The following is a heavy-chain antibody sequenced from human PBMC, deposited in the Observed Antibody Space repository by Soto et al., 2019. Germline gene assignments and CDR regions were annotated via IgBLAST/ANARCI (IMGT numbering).Heavy chain of an antibody. D-gene: IGHD3-3*01. CDR3: ARGGGVGVAGSAAFDM. J-gene: IGHJ3*02. CDR1: GYPVTAYY. V-gene: IGHV1-2*02. CDR2: INPATGAA. Sequence: QLHLVQSGAVVKKPGASVTVSCSASGYPVTAYYMHWVRQAPGRGLEWMGGINPATGAAKYTQTFPGRVTMTRDTSTRTVFMELSGLTSEETAVFYCARGGGVGVAGSAAFDMWGQGTLVTVSS.